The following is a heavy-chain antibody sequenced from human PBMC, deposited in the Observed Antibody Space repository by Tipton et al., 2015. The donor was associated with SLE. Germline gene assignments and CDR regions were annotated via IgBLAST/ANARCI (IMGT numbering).Heavy chain of an antibody. CDR1: GGSISSYY. CDR2: IYYSGST. CDR3: ARQLLRLDY. D-gene: IGHD2-21*01. V-gene: IGHV4-59*08. Sequence: LRLSCTVSGGSISSYYWSWIRQPPGKGLEWIGYIYYSGSTNYNPSLKSRVTISVDTSKNQFSLKLSSVTAADTAVYYCARQLLRLDYWGQGTLVTVSS. J-gene: IGHJ4*02.